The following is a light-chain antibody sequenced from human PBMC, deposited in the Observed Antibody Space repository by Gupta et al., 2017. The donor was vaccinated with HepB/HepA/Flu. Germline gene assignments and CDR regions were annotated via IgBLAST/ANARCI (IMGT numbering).Light chain of an antibody. Sequence: EIVLTQSPGTLSLSPGERATLSCRASQIVSSNYLAWYQQKPGQAPRLLIYGASRRATGIPDRFSGSGSGTDFTLTISSLEPEDFAVYFCQQYCTSPHTFGQGTKLEI. V-gene: IGKV3-20*01. CDR1: QIVSSNY. J-gene: IGKJ2*01. CDR2: GAS. CDR3: QQYCTSPHT.